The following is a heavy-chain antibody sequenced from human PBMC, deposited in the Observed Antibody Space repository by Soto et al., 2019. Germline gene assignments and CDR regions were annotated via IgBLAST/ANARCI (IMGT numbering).Heavy chain of an antibody. V-gene: IGHV3-33*01. Sequence: GGSLRLSCAASGFTFSSYGMHWVRQAPGKGLEWVAVIWYDGSNKYYADSVKGRFTISRDNSKNTLYLQMNSLRAEDTAVYYCARDLHSRSWRHYYYYYGMDVWGQGT. CDR1: GFTFSSYG. J-gene: IGHJ6*02. CDR2: IWYDGSNK. CDR3: ARDLHSRSWRHYYYYYGMDV. D-gene: IGHD6-13*01.